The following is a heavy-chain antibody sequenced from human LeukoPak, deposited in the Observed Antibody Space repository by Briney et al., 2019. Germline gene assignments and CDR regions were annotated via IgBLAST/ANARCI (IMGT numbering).Heavy chain of an antibody. Sequence: ASVKVSCKASGGTFSSYAISWVRQAPGQGLEWMGGIIPIFGTANYAQKFQGRVTITADESTSTAYMELSSLRSEDTAVYYCARGIVGASANYYYYGMDVWGQGTTVTVSS. V-gene: IGHV1-69*13. CDR3: ARGIVGASANYYYYGMDV. CDR2: IIPIFGTA. CDR1: GGTFSSYA. D-gene: IGHD1-26*01. J-gene: IGHJ6*02.